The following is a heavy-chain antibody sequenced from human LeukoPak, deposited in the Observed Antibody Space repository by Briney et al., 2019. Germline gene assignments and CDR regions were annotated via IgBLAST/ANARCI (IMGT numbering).Heavy chain of an antibody. CDR3: ARASYGDYTGPWYFDL. D-gene: IGHD4-17*01. CDR2: IYSGGSI. CDR1: GFTVSSNY. Sequence: PGRSLRLSCAASGFTVSSNYMSWVRQAPGKGLEWVSLIYSGGSIYYADSVKGRFTISRDNSKNMVYFQMNSLRAEDTAVYYCARASYGDYTGPWYFDLWGRGTLVTVSS. V-gene: IGHV3-53*01. J-gene: IGHJ2*01.